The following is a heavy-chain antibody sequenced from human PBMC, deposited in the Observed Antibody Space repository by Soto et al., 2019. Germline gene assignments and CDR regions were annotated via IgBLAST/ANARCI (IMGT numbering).Heavy chain of an antibody. V-gene: IGHV1-2*02. D-gene: IGHD6-6*01. J-gene: IGHJ6*02. CDR2: INPNSGGT. Sequence: EASVKVSCKASGYTFTGYYMHWVRQAPGQGLEWMGWINPNSGGTNYAQKFQGRVTMTRDTSISTAYMELSRLRSDDTAVYYCARDGSSYYYGMDVWGQGTTVTVSS. CDR1: GYTFTGYY. CDR3: ARDGSSYYYGMDV.